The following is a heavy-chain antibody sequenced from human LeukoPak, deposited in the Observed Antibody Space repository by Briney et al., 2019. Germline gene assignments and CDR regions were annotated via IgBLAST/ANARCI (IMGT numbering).Heavy chain of an antibody. V-gene: IGHV3-30-3*01. D-gene: IGHD3-22*01. Sequence: GGSLRLSCAASGFTFSSYAMHWVRQAPGKGLEWVAVISYDGSNKYYADSVKGRFTISRDNSKNTLYLQMNSLRAEDTAVYYCARELPPYYDSSGYYYGKPQPGGMDVWGQGTTVTVSS. CDR3: ARELPPYYDSSGYYYGKPQPGGMDV. J-gene: IGHJ6*02. CDR1: GFTFSSYA. CDR2: ISYDGSNK.